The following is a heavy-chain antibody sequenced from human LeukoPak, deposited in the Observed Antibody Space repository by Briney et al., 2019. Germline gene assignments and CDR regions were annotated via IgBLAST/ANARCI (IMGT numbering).Heavy chain of an antibody. CDR3: ARDGGYCSSTNCYDY. V-gene: IGHV4-59*01. CDR2: IYYSGST. D-gene: IGHD2-2*03. J-gene: IGHJ4*02. CDR1: GGSISSYY. Sequence: SETLSLTCTVSGGSISSYYWSWIRQPPGKGLEWIGYIYYSGSTNYNPSLKSRVTISVDTSKNQFSLKLRSVTAADTAVYHCARDGGYCSSTNCYDYWGQGTLATVSS.